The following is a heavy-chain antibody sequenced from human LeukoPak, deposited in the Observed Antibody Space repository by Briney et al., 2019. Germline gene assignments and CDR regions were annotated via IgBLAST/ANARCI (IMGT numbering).Heavy chain of an antibody. CDR1: GFTFDDYG. CDR3: ARGPYYYYYMDV. J-gene: IGHJ6*03. Sequence: GGSLRLSCAASGFTFDDYGMSWVRQAPGKGLEWVSGINWNGGSTGYADSVKGRFTISRDNAKNSLYPQMNSLRAEDTAVYYCARGPYYYYYMDVWGKGTTVTVSS. CDR2: INWNGGST. V-gene: IGHV3-20*04.